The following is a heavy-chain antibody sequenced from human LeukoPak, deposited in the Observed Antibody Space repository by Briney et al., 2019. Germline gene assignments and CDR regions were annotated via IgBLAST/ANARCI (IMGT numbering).Heavy chain of an antibody. Sequence: ASVKVSCKASGGTFSSYAISWVRQAPGQGLEWTGGIIPIFGTANYAQKFQGRVTITTDESTSTAYMELSSLRSEDTAVYYCARTYYYDSSGYRRVEGAFDYWGQGTLVTVSS. V-gene: IGHV1-69*05. CDR2: IIPIFGTA. D-gene: IGHD3-22*01. CDR3: ARTYYYDSSGYRRVEGAFDY. J-gene: IGHJ4*02. CDR1: GGTFSSYA.